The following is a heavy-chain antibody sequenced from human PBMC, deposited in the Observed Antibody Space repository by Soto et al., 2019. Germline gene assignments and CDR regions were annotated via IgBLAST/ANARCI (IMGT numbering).Heavy chain of an antibody. V-gene: IGHV1-69*01. CDR2: IIPIFGTA. Sequence: QVQLVQSGAEVKKPGSSVKVSCKASGGTFSSYAISWVRQAPGQGLEWMGGIIPIFGTANYAQKFQGRVTITADESTSTAYVELSSLRSEDTAVYYCARDIRITMVRGVIAYNWFDPWGQGTLVTVSS. CDR3: ARDIRITMVRGVIAYNWFDP. D-gene: IGHD3-10*01. CDR1: GGTFSSYA. J-gene: IGHJ5*02.